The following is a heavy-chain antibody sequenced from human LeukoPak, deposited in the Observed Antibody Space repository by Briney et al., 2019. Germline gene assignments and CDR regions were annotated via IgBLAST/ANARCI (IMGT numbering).Heavy chain of an antibody. CDR3: AREGYCRGGTCYSFDY. CDR2: INPSGGST. CDR1: GYTFTSYD. D-gene: IGHD2-15*01. J-gene: IGHJ4*02. V-gene: IGHV1-46*01. Sequence: ASVKVSCKASGYTFTSYDINWVRQAPGQGLEWMGIINPSGGSTSYAQKFQGRVTMTRDMSTSTVYMELSSLRFEDTAVYFCAREGYCRGGTCYSFDYWGQGTLVTVSS.